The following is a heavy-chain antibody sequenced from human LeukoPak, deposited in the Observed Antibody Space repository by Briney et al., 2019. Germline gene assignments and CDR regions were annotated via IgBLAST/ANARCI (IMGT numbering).Heavy chain of an antibody. CDR3: AKDSRWPNDAFDI. Sequence: GGSLRLPCAASAFTFRTYPMSWLRQAPGKGLEGVSAISVTGATYYAGSVKGRFTIPRDNSKNTLYLPMNSLRADDTAVYYCAKDSRWPNDAFDIWGQGTLVTVSS. D-gene: IGHD6-13*01. V-gene: IGHV3-23*01. CDR2: ISVTGAT. CDR1: AFTFRTYP. J-gene: IGHJ3*02.